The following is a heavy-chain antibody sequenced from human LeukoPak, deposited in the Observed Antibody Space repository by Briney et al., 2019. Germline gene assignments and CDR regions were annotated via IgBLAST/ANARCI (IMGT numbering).Heavy chain of an antibody. Sequence: GGSLRLSCAASGFTFSSYWMRWVRQAPGKGLEWVANIKQDGSEKYYVDSVKGRFTISRDNAKNSLYLQMNSLRAEDTAVYYCARTYCGGDCYTYYFDYWGQGTLVTVSS. CDR3: ARTYCGGDCYTYYFDY. CDR1: GFTFSSYW. J-gene: IGHJ4*02. CDR2: IKQDGSEK. V-gene: IGHV3-7*01. D-gene: IGHD2-21*02.